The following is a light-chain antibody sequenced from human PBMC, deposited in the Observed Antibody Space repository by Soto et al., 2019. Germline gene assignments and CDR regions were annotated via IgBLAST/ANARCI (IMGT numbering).Light chain of an antibody. CDR2: KAS. CDR1: QSINIW. V-gene: IGKV1-5*03. J-gene: IGKJ1*01. Sequence: DIQMTQSPSTLSASVGDRVTITCRASQSINIWLAWYQQKPGKAPKLLIYKASTLESGVPSRFSGSGSGTEFTLTISSLQPDDFATYYCKQYDSYSWTFGQGTKVEIK. CDR3: KQYDSYSWT.